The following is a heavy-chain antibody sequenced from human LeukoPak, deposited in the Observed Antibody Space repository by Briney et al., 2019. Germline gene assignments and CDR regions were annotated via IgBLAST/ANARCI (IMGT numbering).Heavy chain of an antibody. J-gene: IGHJ4*02. CDR2: ISGSGGST. V-gene: IGHV3-23*01. CDR3: ARDPLSSSSFDL. CDR1: GFTFSSYA. D-gene: IGHD6-13*01. Sequence: GGSLRLSCAASGFTFSSYAMSWVRQAPGKGLEWVSAISGSGGSTYYADSVKGRFTISRDNSKNTLYLQMNSLRAEDTAVYYCARDPLSSSSFDLWGQGTLVTVSS.